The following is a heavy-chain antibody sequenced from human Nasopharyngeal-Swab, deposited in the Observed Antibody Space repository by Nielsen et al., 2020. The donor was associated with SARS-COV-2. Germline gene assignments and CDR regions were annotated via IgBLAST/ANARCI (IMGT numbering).Heavy chain of an antibody. CDR3: ARQSDYYYYGMDV. V-gene: IGHV4-59*08. CDR1: GGSISNYY. J-gene: IGHJ6*02. CDR2: IYYSGST. Sequence: SETLSLTCSVPGGSISNYYWSWSRQRPGKGLQWIGYIYYSGSTNYNPSLKSRVTISVDTSKNQFSLKLSSVTAADTAVYYCARQSDYYYYGMDVWGQGTTVTVSS.